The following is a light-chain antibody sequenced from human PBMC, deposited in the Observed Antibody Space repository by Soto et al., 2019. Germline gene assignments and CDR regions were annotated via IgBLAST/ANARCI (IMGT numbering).Light chain of an antibody. CDR1: NSNIGSNY. V-gene: IGLV1-47*03. J-gene: IGLJ2*01. Sequence: QLVLTQPPSASGTPGQRVTIACSESNSNIGSNYVYWYQQVPGMAPKLLIYGNDQRPSGVPDRFSGSKSGTSVSLAISGLWSEDEAEYYCAAWDDSLSGVIFGGGTKLTVL. CDR3: AAWDDSLSGVI. CDR2: GND.